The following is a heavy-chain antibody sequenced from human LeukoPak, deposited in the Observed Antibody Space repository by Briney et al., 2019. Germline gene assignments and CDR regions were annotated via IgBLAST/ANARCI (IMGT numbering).Heavy chain of an antibody. Sequence: PGGSLRLSCAASGFTFSSYSMNWVRQAPGKGLEWVSSISSSSSYIYYADSVKGRFTISRDNAKNSLCLQMNSLRAEDTAVYYCARDSSTSPNYFDYWGQGTLVTVSS. CDR3: ARDSSTSPNYFDY. CDR1: GFTFSSYS. V-gene: IGHV3-21*01. CDR2: ISSSSSYI. J-gene: IGHJ4*02. D-gene: IGHD2-2*01.